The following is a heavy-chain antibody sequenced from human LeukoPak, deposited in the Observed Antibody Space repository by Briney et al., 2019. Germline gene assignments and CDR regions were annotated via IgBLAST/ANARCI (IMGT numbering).Heavy chain of an antibody. CDR3: ARESDRMYYYDSSADY. CDR2: ISSSSSYI. J-gene: IGHJ4*02. V-gene: IGHV3-21*01. Sequence: GGSLRLSCAASGFTFSSYSMNWVRQAPGKGLEWVSSISSSSSYIYYADSVKGRFTISRDNAKNSLYLQMNSLRAEDTAVYYCARESDRMYYYDSSADYWGQGTLVTVSS. D-gene: IGHD3-22*01. CDR1: GFTFSSYS.